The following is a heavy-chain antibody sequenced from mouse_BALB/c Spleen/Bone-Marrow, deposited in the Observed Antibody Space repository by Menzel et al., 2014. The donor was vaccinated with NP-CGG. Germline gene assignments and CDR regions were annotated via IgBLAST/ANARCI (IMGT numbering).Heavy chain of an antibody. Sequence: KLQQSGAELVRPGVSVKISCKGSGYTFTDYAMHWVKQSHAKSLEWIGVISTYYGDASYNQKFKGKATMTVDKSSSTAYMELARLTSEDSAIYYCARRGRYDGFDYWGQDTTLTVSS. CDR1: GYTFTDYA. CDR3: ARRGRYDGFDY. D-gene: IGHD2-14*01. V-gene: IGHV1S137*01. J-gene: IGHJ2*01. CDR2: ISTYYGDA.